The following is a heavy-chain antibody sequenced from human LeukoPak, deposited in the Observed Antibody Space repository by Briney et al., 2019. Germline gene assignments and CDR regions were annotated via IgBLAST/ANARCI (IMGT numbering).Heavy chain of an antibody. V-gene: IGHV4-59*02. Sequence: PSETLSLTCTVSGGSVNSYYWTWIRQPPGRGLEWIAYIYYSGTTEYNPSLKSRVTISKDTSNNQFSQRLTSLTAADTAVYYCARIPAAGSMGWFDPWGQGTLVTVSS. CDR2: IYYSGTT. J-gene: IGHJ5*02. D-gene: IGHD6-13*01. CDR1: GGSVNSYY. CDR3: ARIPAAGSMGWFDP.